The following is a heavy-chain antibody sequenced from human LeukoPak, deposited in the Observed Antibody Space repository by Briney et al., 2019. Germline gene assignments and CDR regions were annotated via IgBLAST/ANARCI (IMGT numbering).Heavy chain of an antibody. J-gene: IGHJ4*02. CDR1: GDSVSSGSYY. CDR3: ARSGYSYGHYFDY. CDR2: IYYSGST. V-gene: IGHV4-61*01. Sequence: SETLSLTCTVSGDSVSSGSYYWSWIRQPPGKGLEWLGYIYYSGSTNYNPSLKSRVTLSVDTSKDRFSLRLTSVTAADTAIYYCARSGYSYGHYFDYWDQGILVTVSS. D-gene: IGHD5-18*01.